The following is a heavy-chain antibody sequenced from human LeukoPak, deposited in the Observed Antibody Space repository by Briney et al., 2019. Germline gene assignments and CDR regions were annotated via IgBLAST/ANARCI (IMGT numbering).Heavy chain of an antibody. CDR1: GFTFDDYA. Sequence: AGGSLRLSCAASGFTFDDYAMHWVRQAPGKGLEWVSGISWNSGSIGYADSVKGRFTISRDNAKNTLYLQMNSLRVEDTAVYYCAREYSSSWYPQSWFDPWGQGTLVTVSS. D-gene: IGHD6-13*01. CDR3: AREYSSSWYPQSWFDP. J-gene: IGHJ5*02. V-gene: IGHV3-9*01. CDR2: ISWNSGSI.